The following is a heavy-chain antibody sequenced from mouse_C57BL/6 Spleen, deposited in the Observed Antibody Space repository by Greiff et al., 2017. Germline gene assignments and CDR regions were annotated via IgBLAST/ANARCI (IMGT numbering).Heavy chain of an antibody. D-gene: IGHD1-1*01. V-gene: IGHV1-26*01. J-gene: IGHJ2*01. CDR3: ATTTDYYGSSFDY. CDR1: GYTFTDYY. Sequence: EVQLQQSGPELVKPGASVKISCKASGYTFTDYYMNWVKQSHGKSLEWIGDINPNNGGTSYNQKFKGKATLTVDKSSSTAYMELRSLTSEDSAVYFCATTTDYYGSSFDYWGQGTTLTVSS. CDR2: INPNNGGT.